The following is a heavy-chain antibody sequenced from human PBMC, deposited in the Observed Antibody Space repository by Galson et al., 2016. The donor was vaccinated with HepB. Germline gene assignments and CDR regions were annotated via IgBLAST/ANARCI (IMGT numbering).Heavy chain of an antibody. D-gene: IGHD3-10*01. CDR3: AVPPLGF. V-gene: IGHV3-7*03. CDR1: GLTFSNFW. Sequence: SLRLSCATSGLTFSNFWMTWVRQAPGRGLEWVANINQDGSKKNYLDSVKGRVTISRDNAKNSLYLQMNSLRVEDTAVYYCAVPPLGFWGQGSLLTVSS. J-gene: IGHJ4*02. CDR2: INQDGSKK.